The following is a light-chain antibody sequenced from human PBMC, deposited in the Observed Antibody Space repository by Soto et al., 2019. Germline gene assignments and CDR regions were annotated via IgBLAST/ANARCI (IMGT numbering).Light chain of an antibody. Sequence: DIQMTQSPSTLFVSVGDTVTITCRASQSINKWLAWYQQKPGKAPKLLIYEVSTLESGVPSRFSGSGSGTEFPLTTSSLHPGDIENYYCQYYNSFFGQGPRAE. CDR3: QYYNSF. CDR2: EVS. J-gene: IGKJ1*01. V-gene: IGKV1-5*03. CDR1: QSINKW.